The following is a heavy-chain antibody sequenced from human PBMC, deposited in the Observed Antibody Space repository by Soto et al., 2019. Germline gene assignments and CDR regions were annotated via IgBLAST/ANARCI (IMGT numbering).Heavy chain of an antibody. Sequence: VQLVESGGGVVQPGRSLRLSCAASGFTFSSYAMHWVRQAPGKGLEWVAVISYDGSNKYYADSVKGRFTISRDNSKNTLYLQMNSLRAEDTAVYYCARGHSNYDHWGQGTLVTVSS. D-gene: IGHD4-4*01. CDR1: GFTFSSYA. CDR2: ISYDGSNK. V-gene: IGHV3-30-3*01. J-gene: IGHJ5*02. CDR3: ARGHSNYDH.